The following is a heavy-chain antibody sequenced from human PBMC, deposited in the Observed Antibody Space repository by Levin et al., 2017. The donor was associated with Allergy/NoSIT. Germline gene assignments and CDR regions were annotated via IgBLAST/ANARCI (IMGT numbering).Heavy chain of an antibody. CDR3: ARMVRYSGYEGGPKSYYYYDYGMDV. J-gene: IGHJ6*02. V-gene: IGHV2-70*01. CDR2: IDWDDDK. Sequence: VSGPTLVKPTQTLTLTCTFSGFSLSTSGMCVSWIRQPPGKALEWLALIDWDDDKYYSTSLKTRLTISKDTSKNQVVLTMTNMDPVDTATYYCARMVRYSGYEGGPKSYYYYDYGMDVWGQGTTVTVSS. D-gene: IGHD5-12*01. CDR1: GFSLSTSGMC.